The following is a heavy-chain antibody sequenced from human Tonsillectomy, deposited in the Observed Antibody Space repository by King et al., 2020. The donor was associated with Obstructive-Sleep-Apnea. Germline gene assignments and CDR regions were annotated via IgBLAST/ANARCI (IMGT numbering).Heavy chain of an antibody. CDR2: IWYDGSNK. V-gene: IGHV3-33*06. CDR1: GFTFSSYG. Sequence: VQLVESGGGVVQPGRSLRLSCAASGFTFSSYGMHWVRQAPGKGLEWVAVIWYDGSNKYYADSVKGRFTISRDTSKNTLYLQMNSLRAEDTAVYYGAKDLYAGSSVDYWGQGTLVTVSS. D-gene: IGHD2/OR15-2a*01. CDR3: AKDLYAGSSVDY. J-gene: IGHJ4*02.